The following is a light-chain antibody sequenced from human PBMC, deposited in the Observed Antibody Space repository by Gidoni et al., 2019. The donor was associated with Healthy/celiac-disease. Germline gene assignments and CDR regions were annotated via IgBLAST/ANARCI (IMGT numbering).Light chain of an antibody. CDR3: CSYAGSSVVV. CDR1: SCDVGSYNL. J-gene: IGLJ2*01. Sequence: QSALTQPASVSGSPGQSSTISCTGNSCDVGSYNLVSWYQQHPGKAPKLMIYEGSKRPSGVSNRFSGSKSGNTASLTISGLQAEDEADYYCCSYAGSSVVVFGGGTKLTVL. V-gene: IGLV2-23*01. CDR2: EGS.